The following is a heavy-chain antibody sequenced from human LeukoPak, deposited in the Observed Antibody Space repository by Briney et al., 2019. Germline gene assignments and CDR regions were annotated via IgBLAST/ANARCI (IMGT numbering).Heavy chain of an antibody. CDR1: GFTFSSYA. Sequence: GRSLRLSCAASGFTFSSYAMHWVRKAPGKGLEWVAVISYDGSNKYYADSVKGRFTISRDNSKNTLYLQMNSLRAEDTAVYYCARDASPGHYYYYYMDVWGKGTTVTVSS. CDR3: ARDASPGHYYYYYMDV. V-gene: IGHV3-30*04. J-gene: IGHJ6*03. CDR2: ISYDGSNK.